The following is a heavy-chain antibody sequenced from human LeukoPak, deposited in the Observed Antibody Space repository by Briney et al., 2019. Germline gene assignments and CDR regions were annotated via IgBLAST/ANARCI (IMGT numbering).Heavy chain of an antibody. V-gene: IGHV3-72*01. CDR3: ASVVEGSDYFGMDV. D-gene: IGHD2-15*01. CDR2: SRNKANGYTT. CDR1: GSTFSDHY. Sequence: TGGSLRLSCAVSGSTFSDHYMAWVRQAPGKGLEWVGRSRNKANGYTTEYAASVKGRFTVSRDDSKNSLYLQMNSLKTGDTAVYYCASVVEGSDYFGMDVWGQGTTVTVSS. J-gene: IGHJ6*02.